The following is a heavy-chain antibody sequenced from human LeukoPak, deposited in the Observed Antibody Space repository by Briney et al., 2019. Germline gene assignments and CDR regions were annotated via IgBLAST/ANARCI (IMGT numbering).Heavy chain of an antibody. Sequence: GGSLRLSCAASGFTFSSYGMSWVRQAPGKGLEWVANIKQDGSEKYYVDSVKGRFTISRDNAKNSLYLQMNSLRAEDTAAYYCARDEQWQMGEFDPWGQGALVTVSS. J-gene: IGHJ5*02. D-gene: IGHD6-19*01. V-gene: IGHV3-7*01. CDR2: IKQDGSEK. CDR3: ARDEQWQMGEFDP. CDR1: GFTFSSYG.